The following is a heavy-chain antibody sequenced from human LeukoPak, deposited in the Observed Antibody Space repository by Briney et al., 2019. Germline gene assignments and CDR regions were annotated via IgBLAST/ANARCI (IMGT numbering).Heavy chain of an antibody. CDR1: GGSISSYY. Sequence: SETLSLTCTVSGGSISSYYWSWIRQPPGNGLEWIGYIYYSGSTNYNPSLKSRVTISVDTSKNQFSLKLSSVTAADTAVYYCARDGYDILTGYCPFDYWGQGTLVTVSS. D-gene: IGHD3-9*01. V-gene: IGHV4-59*01. CDR2: IYYSGST. J-gene: IGHJ4*02. CDR3: ARDGYDILTGYCPFDY.